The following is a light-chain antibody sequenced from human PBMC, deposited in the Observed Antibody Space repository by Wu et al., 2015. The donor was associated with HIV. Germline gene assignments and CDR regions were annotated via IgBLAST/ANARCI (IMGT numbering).Light chain of an antibody. J-gene: IGKJ4*01. Sequence: DIVLTQFPGTLSLSPGDSATLSCRASQSVNSNYFAWFQQKPGQAPRLLIYGASSRATGIPDRFSGNGSGTDFTLTISRLEPEDFAVYYCQQYNSSPPTFGGGTKVEIK. V-gene: IGKV3-20*01. CDR3: QQYNSSPPT. CDR1: QSVNSNY. CDR2: GAS.